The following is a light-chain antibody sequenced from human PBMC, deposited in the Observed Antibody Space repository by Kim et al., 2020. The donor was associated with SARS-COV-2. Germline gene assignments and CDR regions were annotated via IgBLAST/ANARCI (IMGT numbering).Light chain of an antibody. J-gene: IGKJ1*01. CDR3: QQYGGPPRT. CDR1: QTVSSDY. Sequence: SPGASAPLSCRASQTVSSDYLAWYQQKPGQAPRLLIYGASSRAAGIPDRFSGRGSGTDFTLIITRLEPEDFAVYFCQQYGGPPRTFGQGTKVDIK. V-gene: IGKV3-20*01. CDR2: GAS.